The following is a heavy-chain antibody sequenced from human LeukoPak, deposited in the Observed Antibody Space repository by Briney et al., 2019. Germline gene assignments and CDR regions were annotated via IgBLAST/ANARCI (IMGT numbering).Heavy chain of an antibody. CDR1: GYTFTGYY. CDR2: INPNSGGT. Sequence: ASVKVSCKASGYTFTGYYMHWVRQAPGQGLEWMGWINPNSGGTNYAQKFQGRVTMTRDTSISTAYMELSRLRSDDTAVYYCARSIPHKMTTVTTRDYWGQGTLVTVSS. V-gene: IGHV1-2*02. CDR3: ARSIPHKMTTVTTRDY. J-gene: IGHJ4*02. D-gene: IGHD4-17*01.